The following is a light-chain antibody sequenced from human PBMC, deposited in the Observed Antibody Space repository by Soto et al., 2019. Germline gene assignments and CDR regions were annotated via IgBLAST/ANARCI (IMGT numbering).Light chain of an antibody. Sequence: QSVLTRPPSVSGAPGQRVTISCTGSGSNIGSNYDVHWYQQIPGTAPRLVIYGNSNRPSGVPDRFSGSKSGSSGSLAITGLQAEDEAYYYCQSYDRSLTGVVFGGGTKVTVL. CDR3: QSYDRSLTGVV. V-gene: IGLV1-40*01. CDR2: GNS. CDR1: GSNIGSNYD. J-gene: IGLJ2*01.